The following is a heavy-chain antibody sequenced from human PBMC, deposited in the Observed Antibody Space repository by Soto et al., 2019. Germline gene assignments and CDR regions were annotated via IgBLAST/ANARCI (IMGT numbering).Heavy chain of an antibody. J-gene: IGHJ6*03. Sequence: SETLSLTCAVSGGSIGSGGYYWSWIRQHPGKGLEWIGYIYYSGSTYYNPSLKSRVTISVDTSKNQCSLKLSSVTAADTAVYYCARADYGDPRGYYYYYMDVWGKGTTVTVSS. V-gene: IGHV4-31*11. CDR3: ARADYGDPRGYYYYYMDV. D-gene: IGHD4-17*01. CDR1: GGSIGSGGYY. CDR2: IYYSGST.